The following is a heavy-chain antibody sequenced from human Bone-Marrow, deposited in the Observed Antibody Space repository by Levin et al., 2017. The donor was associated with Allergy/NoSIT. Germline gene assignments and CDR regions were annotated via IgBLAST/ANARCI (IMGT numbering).Heavy chain of an antibody. CDR2: ITTTGNYI. CDR3: ARAAGAAGRGGLDV. J-gene: IGHJ6*02. Sequence: PGGSLRLSCATSGFPFSSYGMAWVRQAPGKGLEWVASITTTGNYIHYAESVKGRFTISRDNANNSLSLQMNRLRGDDMAVYYCARAAGAAGRGGLDVWGQGTTVTVSS. CDR1: GFPFSSYG. D-gene: IGHD6-13*01. V-gene: IGHV3-21*01.